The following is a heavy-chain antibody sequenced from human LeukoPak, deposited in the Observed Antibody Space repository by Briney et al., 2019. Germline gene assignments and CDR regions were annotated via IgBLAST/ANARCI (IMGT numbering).Heavy chain of an antibody. J-gene: IGHJ4*02. CDR3: ARDLQDFDY. V-gene: IGHV3-21*01. CDR1: GFAFNTYT. CDR2: IRSDSNYI. Sequence: GGSLRLSCVASGFAFNTYTMNWVRQAPGKGLQWVSSIRSDSNYISYADSLKGRFTISRDNVKNSLYLQMHSLRAEDTAVYYCARDLQDFDYWGQGTLVIVSS.